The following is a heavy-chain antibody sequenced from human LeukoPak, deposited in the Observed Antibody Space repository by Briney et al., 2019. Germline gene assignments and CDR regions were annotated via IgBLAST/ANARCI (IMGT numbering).Heavy chain of an antibody. CDR1: GGSISSSSYY. CDR3: ARHSLGPSAYGDYLY. V-gene: IGHV4-39*01. D-gene: IGHD4-17*01. CDR2: IYYSGST. J-gene: IGHJ4*02. Sequence: PSETLSLTCTVSGGSISSSSYYWGWIRQPPGKGLEWIGSIYYSGSTYYNPSLKSRVTISVDTSKNQFSLKLSSVTAADTAVYYCARHSLGPSAYGDYLYWGQGTLVTVSS.